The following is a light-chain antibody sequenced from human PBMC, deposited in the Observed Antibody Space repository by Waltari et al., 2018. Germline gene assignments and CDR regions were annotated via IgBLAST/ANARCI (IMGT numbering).Light chain of an antibody. J-gene: IGKJ3*01. Sequence: EIMMTQSPATLSVSPGERATLSCRASQSVSSNLAWHQQKPGQAPRLLIYGASSRATGIPARFSCSGSWTEFTLTISSLQSEDFAVYYCQQYSSWPPTFGPGTKVDIK. V-gene: IGKV3-15*01. CDR3: QQYSSWPPT. CDR1: QSVSSN. CDR2: GAS.